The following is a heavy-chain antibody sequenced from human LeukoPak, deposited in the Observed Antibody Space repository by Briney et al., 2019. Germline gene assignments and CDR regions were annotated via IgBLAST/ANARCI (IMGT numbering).Heavy chain of an antibody. CDR3: AKDDRIQTRRYSYNY. D-gene: IGHD5-18*01. Sequence: GGSLRLSCAASGFSLSTFWMHWVRQAPGKGLAWVSRIDYDGITTTYADSVKGRFTISRDNAKNTLYLQMNSLRAEDTAVYYCAKDDRIQTRRYSYNYWGQGTLVTVSS. CDR2: IDYDGITT. CDR1: GFSLSTFW. J-gene: IGHJ4*02. V-gene: IGHV3-74*01.